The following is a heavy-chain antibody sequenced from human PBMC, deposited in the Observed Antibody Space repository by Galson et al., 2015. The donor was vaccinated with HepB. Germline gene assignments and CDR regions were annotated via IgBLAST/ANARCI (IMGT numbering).Heavy chain of an antibody. CDR2: IIPIFGTA. J-gene: IGHJ5*02. CDR3: ARGGGLIRGITCWFDP. Sequence: SVKVSCKASGGTFSSYAISWVQQAPGQGLEWMGGIIPIFGTANYAQKFQGRVTITADESTSTAYMELSSLRSEDTAVYYFARGGGLIRGITCWFDPWGQGTLVTVSS. D-gene: IGHD3-16*01. V-gene: IGHV1-69*13. CDR1: GGTFSSYA.